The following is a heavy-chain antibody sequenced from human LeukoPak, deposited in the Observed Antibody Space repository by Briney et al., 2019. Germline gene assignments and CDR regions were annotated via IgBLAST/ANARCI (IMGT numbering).Heavy chain of an antibody. CDR2: IIPIFSTA. D-gene: IGHD3-3*01. J-gene: IGHJ4*02. V-gene: IGHV1-69*06. Sequence: ASVKVSCKASGGTFSSYAISWVRQAPGQGLEWMGGIIPIFSTANYAQKFQGRVTITADKSTSTTYMELSSLRSEDTAVYYCARDRYYDFWSGSHYFDYWGQGTLVTVSS. CDR3: ARDRYYDFWSGSHYFDY. CDR1: GGTFSSYA.